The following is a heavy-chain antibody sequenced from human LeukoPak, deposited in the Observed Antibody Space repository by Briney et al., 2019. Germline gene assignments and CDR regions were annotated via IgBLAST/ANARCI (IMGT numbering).Heavy chain of an antibody. Sequence: SGTLSLTCAVSGGSISSSNWWSWVRQPPGKGLEWIGEVYHSGGTNYNPSLKSRATISVDKSQNQFSLKLSSVTAADTAMYYCARDLSSGYPGYWGQGTLVTVSS. CDR3: ARDLSSGYPGY. CDR1: GGSISSSNW. D-gene: IGHD3-22*01. CDR2: VYHSGGT. J-gene: IGHJ4*02. V-gene: IGHV4-4*02.